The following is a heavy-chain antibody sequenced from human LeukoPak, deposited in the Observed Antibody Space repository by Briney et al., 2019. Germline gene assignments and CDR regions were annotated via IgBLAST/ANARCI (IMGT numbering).Heavy chain of an antibody. D-gene: IGHD3-22*01. V-gene: IGHV4-39*07. J-gene: IGHJ4*02. Sequence: SETLSLTCTVSGGSISSNSYYWGWIRQPPGKGLEWIGSVHDSGGTYYNPSLKSRVTISVDTSKNQFSLKLSSVTAADTAVYYCARDGRSDYYYDSSGNFDYWGQGTLVTVSS. CDR3: ARDGRSDYYYDSSGNFDY. CDR1: GGSISSNSYY. CDR2: VHDSGGT.